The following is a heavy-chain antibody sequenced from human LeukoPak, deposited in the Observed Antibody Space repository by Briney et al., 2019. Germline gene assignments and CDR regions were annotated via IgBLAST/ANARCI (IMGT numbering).Heavy chain of an antibody. CDR2: INYSGST. CDR1: GGSISNTFYY. D-gene: IGHD3-22*01. V-gene: IGHV4-39*07. Sequence: SETLSLTCTVSGGSISNTFYYWGWIRQPPGKGLEWIGSINYSGSTYYNPSLKSRVTISIDTSKNQFSLKLNSVTAADTAVYYCARESYYDSSGYSHDAFDIWGQGTMVTVSS. J-gene: IGHJ3*02. CDR3: ARESYYDSSGYSHDAFDI.